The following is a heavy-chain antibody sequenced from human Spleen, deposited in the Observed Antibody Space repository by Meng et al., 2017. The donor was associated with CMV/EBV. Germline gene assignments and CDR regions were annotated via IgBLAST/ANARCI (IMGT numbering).Heavy chain of an antibody. D-gene: IGHD7-27*01. CDR1: GYSFSSYW. CDR3: ARRTKLGIIALRAFDV. V-gene: IGHV5-51*01. Sequence: KVSCKGSGYSFSSYWIGWVRQMPGKGLEWMGIIYPDDSDTRYSPSFQGQVTISADKSISTASLHWSSLKASDTAMYYCARRTKLGIIALRAFDVWGQGTMVTVSS. CDR2: IYPDDSDT. J-gene: IGHJ3*01.